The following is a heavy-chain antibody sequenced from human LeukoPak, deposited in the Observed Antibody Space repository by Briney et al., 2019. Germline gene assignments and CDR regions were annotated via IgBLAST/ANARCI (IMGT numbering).Heavy chain of an antibody. V-gene: IGHV4-39*07. CDR2: IYYSGST. D-gene: IGHD6-13*01. CDR3: ARGRSRISSSWYSEEYYFDY. Sequence: PSETLSLTCTVSGGSISSSSYYWGWIRQPPGKGLEWIGSIYYSGSTYYNPSLKSRVTISVDTSKNQFSLKLSSVTAADTAVYYCARGRSRISSSWYSEEYYFDYWGQGTLVTVSS. CDR1: GGSISSSSYY. J-gene: IGHJ4*02.